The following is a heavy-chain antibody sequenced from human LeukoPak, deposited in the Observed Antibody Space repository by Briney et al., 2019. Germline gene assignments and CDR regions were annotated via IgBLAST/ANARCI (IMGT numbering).Heavy chain of an antibody. J-gene: IGHJ6*02. CDR2: INHSGST. Sequence: SETLPLTCAVYGGSFSGYYWSWIRQPPGKGLEWIGEINHSGSTNYNPSLKSRVTISVDTSKNQSSLKLSSVTAADTAVYYCHSSGWKYYYYGMDVWGQGTTVTVSS. CDR1: GGSFSGYY. D-gene: IGHD6-19*01. V-gene: IGHV4-34*01. CDR3: HSSGWKYYYYGMDV.